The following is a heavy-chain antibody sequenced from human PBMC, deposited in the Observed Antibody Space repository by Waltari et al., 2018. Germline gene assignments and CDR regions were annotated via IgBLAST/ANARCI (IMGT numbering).Heavy chain of an antibody. CDR3: AADTDGEDLTDQPFDI. J-gene: IGHJ3*02. D-gene: IGHD2-2*01. CDR2: IVVGSGNT. Sequence: QLVQSGAEVKKPGASVKVSCKASGYTFTSYGISWVRQAPGQGLEWIGWIVVGSGNTNYAQKFQERVTITRDMSTSTAYMELSSLRSEDTAVYYCAADTDGEDLTDQPFDIWGQGTMVTVSS. V-gene: IGHV1-58*02. CDR1: GYTFTSYG.